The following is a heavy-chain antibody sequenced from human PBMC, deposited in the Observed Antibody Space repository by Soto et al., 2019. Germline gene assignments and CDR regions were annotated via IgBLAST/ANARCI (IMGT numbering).Heavy chain of an antibody. CDR1: GGSISSSSSY. J-gene: IGHJ4*01. CDR3: AKVSPCFDY. V-gene: IGHV4-39*01. CDR2: MSYSGST. Sequence: PSETLSLTCTVSGGSISSSSSYWGWIRQPPGKGLEWIGSIGSMSYSGSTYYDPSLKSRVTISVDTSKNQFSLKLNSVTAADTAGYFCAKVSPCFDYWGKGLLVTVYS.